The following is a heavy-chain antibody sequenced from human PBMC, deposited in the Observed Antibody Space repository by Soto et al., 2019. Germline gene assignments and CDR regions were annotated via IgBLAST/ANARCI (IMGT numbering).Heavy chain of an antibody. CDR2: ISGSGGSA. CDR1: GFTVSSYA. J-gene: IGHJ6*02. CDR3: AKLPDADYYYYYGMDV. Sequence: GGSLRLSCAASGFTVSSYAMSWVRQAPGKGLEWVSAISGSGGSAYYADSVKGRFTISRDNSKNTLYLQMNSLRAEDTAVYYCAKLPDADYYYYYGMDVWGQGTTVTVSS. V-gene: IGHV3-23*01.